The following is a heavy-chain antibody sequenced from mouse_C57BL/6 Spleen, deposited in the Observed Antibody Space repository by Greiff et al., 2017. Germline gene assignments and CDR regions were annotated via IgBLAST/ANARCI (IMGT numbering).Heavy chain of an antibody. CDR1: GYSFTGYY. V-gene: IGHV1-42*01. J-gene: IGHJ2*01. Sequence: EVKLQQSGPELVKPGASVKISCKASGYSFTGYYMNWVKQSPEKSLEWIGEINPSTGGTTYNQKFKAKATLTVDKSSSTAYMQLKSLTSEDSAVYYCARTTTVVAPFDYWGQGTTLTVSS. D-gene: IGHD1-1*01. CDR3: ARTTTVVAPFDY. CDR2: INPSTGGT.